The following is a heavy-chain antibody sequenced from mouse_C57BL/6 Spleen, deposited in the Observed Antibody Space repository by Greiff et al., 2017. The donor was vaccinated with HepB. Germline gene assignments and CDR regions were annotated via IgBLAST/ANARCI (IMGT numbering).Heavy chain of an antibody. Sequence: EVQLQQSVAELVRPGASVKWSGTASGSTIKKTYMHWVKQRPEKGREGMGRMDPAQDKTKYAPKFQGKAPITADKSSNTAYLKLSSLTSEDTAIYYCARDFSMDYWGQGTSVTVAS. V-gene: IGHV14-3*01. J-gene: IGHJ4*01. CDR2: MDPAQDKT. CDR1: GSTIKKTY. CDR3: ARDFSMDY.